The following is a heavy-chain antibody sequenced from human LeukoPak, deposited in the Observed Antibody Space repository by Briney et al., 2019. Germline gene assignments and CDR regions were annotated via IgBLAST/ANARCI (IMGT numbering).Heavy chain of an antibody. CDR1: GGSIGSSSNY. J-gene: IGHJ3*02. CDR2: IYYSGTT. CDR3: ARGHYYAFDI. Sequence: SETLSLTCTVSGGSIGSSSNYWGWIRQPPGEGLEWIGNIYYSGTTYYNPSLKSRVTMSVDTSKNQFSLKLSSVTAADTAVYYCARGHYYAFDIWGQGTMVTVSS. V-gene: IGHV4-39*07. D-gene: IGHD3-10*01.